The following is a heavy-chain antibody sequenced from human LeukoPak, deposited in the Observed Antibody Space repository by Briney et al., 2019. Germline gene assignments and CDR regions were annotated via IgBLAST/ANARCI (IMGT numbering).Heavy chain of an antibody. Sequence: ASVKVSCKASGYTFTSYYMHWVRQAPGQGLEWVGIINPSGGATTYGEKFQGRVTLTRDTSTSTIYMELRSLRSDDTAVYYCTRGYYYDTTGYYPGGDYWGQGTLVTVSS. CDR1: GYTFTSYY. CDR2: INPSGGAT. J-gene: IGHJ4*02. D-gene: IGHD3-22*01. CDR3: TRGYYYDTTGYYPGGDY. V-gene: IGHV1-46*01.